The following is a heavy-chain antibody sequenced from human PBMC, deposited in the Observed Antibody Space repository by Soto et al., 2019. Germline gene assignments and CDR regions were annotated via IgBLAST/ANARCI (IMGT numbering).Heavy chain of an antibody. Sequence: SETLSLTCTVSGGSISSSSYYWGWIRQPPGKGLEWIGSIYYSGSTYYNPSLKSRVTISVDTSKNQFSLKLSSVTAADTAVYYCARLSDDGYSSGWAVDYWGQGTLVTVSS. CDR3: ARLSDDGYSSGWAVDY. D-gene: IGHD6-19*01. J-gene: IGHJ4*02. V-gene: IGHV4-39*01. CDR2: IYYSGST. CDR1: GGSISSSSYY.